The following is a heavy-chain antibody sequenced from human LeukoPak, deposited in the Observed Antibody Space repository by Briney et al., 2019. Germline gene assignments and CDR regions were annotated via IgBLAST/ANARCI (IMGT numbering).Heavy chain of an antibody. Sequence: GGSLRLSCAASGFTFSSYSMNWVCQAPGKGLEWVSSISSSSSYIYYADSVKGRFTISRDNAKNSLYLQTNSLRAEDTAVYYCARDSNWNDAPADAFDIWGQGTMVTVSS. CDR2: ISSSSSYI. CDR3: ARDSNWNDAPADAFDI. CDR1: GFTFSSYS. J-gene: IGHJ3*02. V-gene: IGHV3-21*01. D-gene: IGHD1-20*01.